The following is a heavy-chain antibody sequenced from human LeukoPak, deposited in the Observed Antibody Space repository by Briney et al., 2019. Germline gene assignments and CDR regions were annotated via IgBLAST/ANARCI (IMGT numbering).Heavy chain of an antibody. CDR3: ARDLLPTTVGADDAFDI. V-gene: IGHV1-18*01. CDR1: GYTFTSYG. Sequence: ASVKVSCKASGYTFTSYGISWVRQAPGQGLEWMGWISAYNGNTNYAQKLQGRVTMTTDTSTSTAYMELRSLRSDDTAVYYCARDLLPTTVGADDAFDIWGQGTMVTVSS. D-gene: IGHD4-23*01. J-gene: IGHJ3*02. CDR2: ISAYNGNT.